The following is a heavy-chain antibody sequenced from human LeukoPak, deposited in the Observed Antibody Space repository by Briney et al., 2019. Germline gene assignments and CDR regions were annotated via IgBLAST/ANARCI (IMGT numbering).Heavy chain of an antibody. Sequence: PSETLSLTCTVSGGSISSSSYYWGWIRQPPGKGLEWIGSIYYSGSTYYNPSLKSRVTISVDTSKNQFSLKLSSVTAADTAVYYCARRLIRGIAEEIDYWGQGTLVTVSS. V-gene: IGHV4-39*01. CDR2: IYYSGST. D-gene: IGHD6-13*01. J-gene: IGHJ4*02. CDR3: ARRLIRGIAEEIDY. CDR1: GGSISSSSYY.